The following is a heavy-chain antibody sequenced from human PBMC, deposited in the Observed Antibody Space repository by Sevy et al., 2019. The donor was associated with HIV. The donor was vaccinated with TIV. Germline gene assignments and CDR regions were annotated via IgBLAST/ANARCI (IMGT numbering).Heavy chain of an antibody. CDR1: GGSFSGYY. D-gene: IGHD3-16*01. V-gene: IGHV4-34*01. Sequence: SETLSLTCAVYGGSFSGYYWSWIRQPPGKGLEWIGEINHSGSTNYNPSLKSRVTISVDTSKNQFSLKLRSVTAADTAVYYCARVKFFVSRWGQGTLVTVSS. J-gene: IGHJ4*02. CDR2: INHSGST. CDR3: ARVKFFVSR.